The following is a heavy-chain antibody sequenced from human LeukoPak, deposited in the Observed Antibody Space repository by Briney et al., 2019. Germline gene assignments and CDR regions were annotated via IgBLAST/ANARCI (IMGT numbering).Heavy chain of an antibody. CDR3: TRGARFGELYSWFDP. CDR1: GFTFNNYW. J-gene: IGHJ5*02. Sequence: GGSLRLSCTASGFTFNNYWMSWIRQAPGKGLEWVANIKQDGSEQYYVDSVKGRFTISRDNAKNSLYLQMSSPRAGDAALYYCTRGARFGELYSWFDPWGLGTLVTVSS. D-gene: IGHD3-10*01. CDR2: IKQDGSEQ. V-gene: IGHV3-7*01.